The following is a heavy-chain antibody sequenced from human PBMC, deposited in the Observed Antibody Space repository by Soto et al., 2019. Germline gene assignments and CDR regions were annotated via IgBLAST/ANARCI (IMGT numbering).Heavy chain of an antibody. CDR1: GFTFSDYY. J-gene: IGHJ3*02. CDR3: AREMGGQHSAFDI. V-gene: IGHV3-11*06. CDR2: ISSSSSYT. Sequence: PGGSLRLSCAASGFTFSDYYMSWIRQAPGKGLEWVSYISSSSSYTNYADSVKGRFTISRDNAKNSLYLQMNSLRAEDTAVYYCAREMGGQHSAFDIWGQGTMVTVSS. D-gene: IGHD3-16*01.